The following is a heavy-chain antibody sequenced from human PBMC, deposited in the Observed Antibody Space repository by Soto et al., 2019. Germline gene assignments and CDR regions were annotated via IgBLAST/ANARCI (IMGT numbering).Heavy chain of an antibody. CDR3: ARGPRGWHPLEVFDY. Sequence: QVQLVQSGAEVKKPGSSVKVSCKTSGGTFTNYNFHWVRQAPGQGLEWLGGVTPTYGSSNYAQRFQGRVNITADKSTRTAYMELSSLRSDDTAVYYCARGPRGWHPLEVFDYWGQGTLVIVSS. CDR1: GGTFTNYN. V-gene: IGHV1-69*06. CDR2: VTPTYGSS. J-gene: IGHJ4*02.